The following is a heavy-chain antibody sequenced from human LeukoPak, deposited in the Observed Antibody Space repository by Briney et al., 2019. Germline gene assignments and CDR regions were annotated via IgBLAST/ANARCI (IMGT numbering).Heavy chain of an antibody. Sequence: SETLSLTCAVYGGSFSGYYWSWIRQPPGKGLEWIGEINHSGSTNYNPSLKSRVTISVDTPKNQFSLKLSSVTAADTAVYYCARGPDILTGYYSMGAFDIWGQGTMVTVSS. D-gene: IGHD3-9*01. CDR1: GGSFSGYY. V-gene: IGHV4-34*01. CDR3: ARGPDILTGYYSMGAFDI. CDR2: INHSGST. J-gene: IGHJ3*02.